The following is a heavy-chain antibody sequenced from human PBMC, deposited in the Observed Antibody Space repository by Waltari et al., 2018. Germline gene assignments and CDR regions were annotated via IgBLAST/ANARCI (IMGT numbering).Heavy chain of an antibody. CDR3: ARTPSIVVVPAAGNAFDI. D-gene: IGHD2-2*01. Sequence: QVQLVQSGAEVKKPGASVKVSCKASGYTFTSYDINWVRQATGQGLEWMGWMNPNSGNTGYAQKFQGRVTMTRNTSISTAYMELSSLRSEDTAVYYCARTPSIVVVPAAGNAFDIWGQGTIVTVSS. CDR2: MNPNSGNT. V-gene: IGHV1-8*01. J-gene: IGHJ3*02. CDR1: GYTFTSYD.